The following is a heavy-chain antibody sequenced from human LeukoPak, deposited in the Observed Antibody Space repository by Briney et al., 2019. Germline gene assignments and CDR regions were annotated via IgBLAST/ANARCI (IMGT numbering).Heavy chain of an antibody. V-gene: IGHV4-39*01. CDR1: GGSISSSSYY. CDR3: ASVCWRAAAGIWSSDWCPFDY. CDR2: IYYSGST. Sequence: TSSETLSLTCTVSGGSISSSSYYWGWIRQPPGKGLEWIGSIYYSGSTYYNPSLKSRVTISVDTSKNQFSLKLSSVTAADTAVYYCASVCWRAAAGIWSSDWCPFDYWGQGTLVTVSS. J-gene: IGHJ4*02. D-gene: IGHD6-13*01.